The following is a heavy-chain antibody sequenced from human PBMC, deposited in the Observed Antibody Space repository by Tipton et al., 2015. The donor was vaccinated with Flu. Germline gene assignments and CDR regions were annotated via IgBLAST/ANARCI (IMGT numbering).Heavy chain of an antibody. CDR2: ILHSGAT. J-gene: IGHJ4*02. V-gene: IGHV4-38-2*02. CDR3: GRDGFNNYEAGN. D-gene: IGHD5-24*01. CDR1: GYSISSGYF. Sequence: LRLSCVVSGYSISSGYFWGWIRQPPGKGLEWIGDILHSGATFYNPSLKTRVTMSVDTSKNQFSLRLSSVTAADTAIYYCGRDGFNNYEAGNWGQGTLVPVSS.